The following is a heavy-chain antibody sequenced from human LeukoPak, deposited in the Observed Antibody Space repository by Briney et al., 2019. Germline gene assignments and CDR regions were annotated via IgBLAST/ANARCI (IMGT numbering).Heavy chain of an antibody. CDR3: ARDLIGGATDY. Sequence: PGGSLRLSCAASGFTFGSYWMTWVRQAPGKGLEWVANIKQDGSVKYYVDSVKGRFTISRDNAKNTLYLQMNSLRAEDTAVYYCARDLIGGATDYWGQGTLVTVSS. D-gene: IGHD1-26*01. J-gene: IGHJ4*02. CDR2: IKQDGSVK. V-gene: IGHV3-7*01. CDR1: GFTFGSYW.